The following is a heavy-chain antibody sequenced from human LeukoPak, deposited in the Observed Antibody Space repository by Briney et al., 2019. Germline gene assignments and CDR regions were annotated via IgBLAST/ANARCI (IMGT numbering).Heavy chain of an antibody. D-gene: IGHD3-10*01. CDR1: GGSISTDY. V-gene: IGHV4-59*08. CDR3: ARRGWFGELLYGMDV. J-gene: IGHJ6*02. CDR2: IYYSGNT. Sequence: SETLSLTCTVSGGSISTDYWSWIRQPPGKGLEWIGNIYYSGNTNYNPSLKSRVTISVDTSKKHFSLKLSSVTAADAAVYYCARRGWFGELLYGMDVWGQGTTVTVSS.